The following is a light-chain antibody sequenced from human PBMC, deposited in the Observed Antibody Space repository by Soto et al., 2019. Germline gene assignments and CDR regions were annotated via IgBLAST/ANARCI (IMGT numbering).Light chain of an antibody. CDR2: RAS. J-gene: IGKJ5*01. V-gene: IGKV3-15*01. Sequence: EIVMTQSPGTLSVSPGERVTLSCRASQSVSNKLAWYQQKLGQAPRLLIYRASTRATGIPARFSGSGSGTEFTLTISSLQSEDFAVCYCQQYNNWPPITFDQGTRLEIK. CDR1: QSVSNK. CDR3: QQYNNWPPIT.